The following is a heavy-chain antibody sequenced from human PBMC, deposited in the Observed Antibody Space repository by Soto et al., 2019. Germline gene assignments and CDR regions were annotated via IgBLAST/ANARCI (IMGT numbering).Heavy chain of an antibody. Sequence: GGSLRLSCAASGFTFSSYAMSWVRQAPGKGLEWVSAISGSGGSTYYADSVKGRFTISRDNSKNTLYLQMNSLRAEDLSVYYCAKSTAAGNYDYDYGMDVWGHGTTFTVSS. CDR2: ISGSGGST. J-gene: IGHJ6*02. CDR3: AKSTAAGNYDYDYGMDV. CDR1: GFTFSSYA. D-gene: IGHD6-13*01. V-gene: IGHV3-23*01.